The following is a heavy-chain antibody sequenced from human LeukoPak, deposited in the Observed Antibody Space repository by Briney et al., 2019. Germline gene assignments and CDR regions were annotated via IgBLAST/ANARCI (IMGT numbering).Heavy chain of an antibody. V-gene: IGHV4-34*01. CDR3: ARGTRIVARPRYYFDY. J-gene: IGHJ4*02. Sequence: PSETLSLTCAVYGGSFSGYYWSWIRQPPGKGLEWIGEINHSGSTNYNPSLKSRVPISVDTSKNQFSLKLSSVTAADTAVYYCARGTRIVARPRYYFDYWGQGTLVTVSS. D-gene: IGHD5-12*01. CDR2: INHSGST. CDR1: GGSFSGYY.